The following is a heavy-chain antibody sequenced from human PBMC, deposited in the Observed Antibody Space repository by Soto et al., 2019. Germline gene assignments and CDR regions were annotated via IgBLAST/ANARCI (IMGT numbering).Heavy chain of an antibody. CDR2: MNPNSGNT. J-gene: IGHJ4*02. CDR1: GYTFTSYD. V-gene: IGHV1-8*01. CDR3: AGEGGGDPK. D-gene: IGHD3-16*01. Sequence: QVQLVQSGAEVKKPGASVKVSCKASGYTFTSYDINWVRQATGQGLEWMGWMNPNSGNTGYAQKFQGRVTLTKKTSLSTAHMGRSRLRSEDRAVDSCAGEGGGDPKWGQGTLVTVSS.